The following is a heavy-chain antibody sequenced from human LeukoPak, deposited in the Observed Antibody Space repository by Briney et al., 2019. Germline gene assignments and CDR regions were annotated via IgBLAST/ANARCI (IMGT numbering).Heavy chain of an antibody. CDR3: AKGGYGDNPVDY. Sequence: PGGSLRLSCAASGFTFSSYAMSWIRQALGKGLEWVSAISGSGGSTYYADSVRGRFTISRDNSKNTLYLQMNSLRAEDTAVYYCAKGGYGDNPVDYWGQGTLVTVSS. J-gene: IGHJ4*02. D-gene: IGHD4-23*01. CDR1: GFTFSSYA. V-gene: IGHV3-23*01. CDR2: ISGSGGST.